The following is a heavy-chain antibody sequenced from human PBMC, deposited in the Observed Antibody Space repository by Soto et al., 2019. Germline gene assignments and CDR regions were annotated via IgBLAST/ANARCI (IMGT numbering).Heavy chain of an antibody. CDR1: GFTVSSNY. J-gene: IGHJ1*01. Sequence: WGSLRLSCAAPGFTVSSNYMSWVRQAPGKGLEWVSVIYSGGSTYYADSVKGRFTISRDNSKNTLYLQMNSLRAEDTAVYYCARDRVESGYPEYFQHWGQGTLVTVSS. V-gene: IGHV3-53*01. CDR2: IYSGGST. CDR3: ARDRVESGYPEYFQH. D-gene: IGHD3-22*01.